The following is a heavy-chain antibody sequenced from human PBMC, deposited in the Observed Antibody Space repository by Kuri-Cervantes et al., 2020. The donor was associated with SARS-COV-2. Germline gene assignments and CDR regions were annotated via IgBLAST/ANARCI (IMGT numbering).Heavy chain of an antibody. CDR2: INPSGGST. V-gene: IGHV1-46*01. J-gene: IGHJ3*02. CDR1: GYTFTSYY. D-gene: IGHD2-2*01. Sequence: ASVKVSCKASGYTFTSYYMHWVRQAPGQGLEWMGIINPSGGSTSYAQKFQGRVTMTTDTSTSTAYMELRSLRSDDTAVYYCARALGVPAATPGEIWGQGTMVTVSS. CDR3: ARALGVPAATPGEI.